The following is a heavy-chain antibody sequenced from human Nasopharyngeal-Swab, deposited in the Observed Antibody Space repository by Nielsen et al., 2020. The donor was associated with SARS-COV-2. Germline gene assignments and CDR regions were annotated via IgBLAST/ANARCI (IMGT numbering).Heavy chain of an antibody. J-gene: IGHJ5*02. CDR3: ARGDVKGGNSGLNWFDP. V-gene: IGHV4-39*07. Sequence: SETLSLTCTVSGGSISSSSYYWGWIRQPPGKGLEWIGSIYYSGSTYYNPSLKSRVTISVDTSKNQFSLKLSSVTAADTAVYYCARGDVKGGNSGLNWFDPWGQGTLVTVSS. CDR1: GGSISSSSYY. D-gene: IGHD4-23*01. CDR2: IYYSGST.